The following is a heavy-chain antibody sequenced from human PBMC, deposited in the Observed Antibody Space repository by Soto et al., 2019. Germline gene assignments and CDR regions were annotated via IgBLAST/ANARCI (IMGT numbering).Heavy chain of an antibody. Sequence: AASVKVSCKASGGTFSSYAISWVRQAPGQGLEWMGGTIPIFGTANYAQKFQGRVTITADESTSTAYMELSSLRSEDTAVYYCARVSSGYYLEPHPHYYYYGMDVWGQGTTVTVSS. CDR1: GGTFSSYA. CDR3: ARVSSGYYLEPHPHYYYYGMDV. J-gene: IGHJ6*02. D-gene: IGHD3-22*01. CDR2: TIPIFGTA. V-gene: IGHV1-69*13.